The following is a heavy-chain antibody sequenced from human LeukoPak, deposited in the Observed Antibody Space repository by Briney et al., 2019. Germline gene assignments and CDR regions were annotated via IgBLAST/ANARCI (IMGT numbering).Heavy chain of an antibody. D-gene: IGHD6-19*01. CDR3: ARSSGWMDFDY. V-gene: IGHV4-59*08. CDR2: IYYSGST. J-gene: IGHJ4*02. Sequence: SETLSLTCAVYGGSFSGYYWSWIRQPPGKGLEWIGYIYYSGSTNYNPSLKSRVTISVDTSKNQFSLKLSSVTAADTAVYYCARSSGWMDFDYWGQGTLVTVSS. CDR1: GGSFSGYY.